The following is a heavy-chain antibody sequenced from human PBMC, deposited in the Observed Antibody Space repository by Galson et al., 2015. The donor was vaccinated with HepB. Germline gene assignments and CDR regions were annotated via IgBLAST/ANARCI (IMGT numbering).Heavy chain of an antibody. V-gene: IGHV3-7*01. J-gene: IGHJ5*02. CDR1: GFTFSSYW. CDR2: IKQDGSDI. CDR3: ARVLRYSSGWVDP. D-gene: IGHD6-19*01. Sequence: LRLSCAASGFTFSSYWMSWVRQSPGKGLEWVANIKQDGSDIYYVDSVKGRFTISRDNAKNSLYLQMNSLRADDTAVYYCARVLRYSSGWVDPWGQGTLVTVSS.